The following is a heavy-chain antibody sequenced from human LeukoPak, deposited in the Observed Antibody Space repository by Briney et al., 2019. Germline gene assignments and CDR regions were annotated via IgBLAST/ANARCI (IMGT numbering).Heavy chain of an antibody. CDR3: ASPGVVVAIYFEY. D-gene: IGHD2-15*01. CDR1: GYSISSGYY. V-gene: IGHV4-38-2*01. J-gene: IGHJ4*02. CDR2: IYHSGST. Sequence: KPLETLSLPCAVSGYSISSGYYRGWIRQPPGKGLEWIGSIYHSGSTHYNPSLKSRVTISVDTSKNQFSLKLSSVTAADTAVYYCASPGVVVAIYFEYWGQGTLVTVSS.